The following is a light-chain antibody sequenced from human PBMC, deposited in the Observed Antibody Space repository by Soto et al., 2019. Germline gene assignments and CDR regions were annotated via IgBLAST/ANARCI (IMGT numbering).Light chain of an antibody. CDR2: DVS. J-gene: IGKJ4*01. CDR3: QQCHDWPLT. Sequence: EIVMTQSPATLSVSPGERATLSCRASQSVSSNLAWYRQKPGQDPRLLIYDVSTRATGGPGRFSGSESGTEFTLTISSLQSEDIAVYYCQQCHDWPLTFGGGTTVEIK. CDR1: QSVSSN. V-gene: IGKV3-15*01.